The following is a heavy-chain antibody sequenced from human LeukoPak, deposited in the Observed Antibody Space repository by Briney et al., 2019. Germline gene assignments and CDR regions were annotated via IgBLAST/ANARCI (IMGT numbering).Heavy chain of an antibody. CDR3: AKASRIAARLHYFDY. CDR2: IRYDGSNK. D-gene: IGHD6-6*01. Sequence: GGSLRLSCAASGFTFSSYGMHWVRQAPGKGLEWVAFIRYDGSNKYYADSVKGRFTISRDNSKNTLYLQMNSLRAEDTAVYYCAKASRIAARLHYFDYWGQGTLVTVSS. CDR1: GFTFSSYG. V-gene: IGHV3-30*02. J-gene: IGHJ4*02.